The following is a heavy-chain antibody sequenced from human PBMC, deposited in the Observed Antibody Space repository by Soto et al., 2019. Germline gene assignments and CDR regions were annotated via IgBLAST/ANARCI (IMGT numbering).Heavy chain of an antibody. CDR2: IYYSGIT. D-gene: IGHD4-17*01. Sequence: SETLSLTCTVSGGSISSYYWSWIRQPPGKGLEWIGYIYYSGITNYNPSLKSRVTISVDTSKNQFSLKLSSVTAADTAVYYCAREWGGTTLKDAFDNWGQGTMVTVSS. J-gene: IGHJ3*02. CDR3: AREWGGTTLKDAFDN. V-gene: IGHV4-59*12. CDR1: GGSISSYY.